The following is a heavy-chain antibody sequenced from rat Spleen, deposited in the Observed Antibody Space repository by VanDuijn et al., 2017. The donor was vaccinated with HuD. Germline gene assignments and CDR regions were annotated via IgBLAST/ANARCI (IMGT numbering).Heavy chain of an antibody. J-gene: IGHJ4*01. Sequence: EVQLVESGGGLVQPGRSLKLSCAASGFTFSNFPMAWVRQAPTKGLEWVATISTRGGSTYYRDSVKGRFTISRDNAKSTLYLQLDSLRSEDTATYYCTRDNERSYVMDGWGQGASVTVSS. CDR3: TRDNERSYVMDG. CDR1: GFTFSNFP. V-gene: IGHV5-46*01. CDR2: ISTRGGST.